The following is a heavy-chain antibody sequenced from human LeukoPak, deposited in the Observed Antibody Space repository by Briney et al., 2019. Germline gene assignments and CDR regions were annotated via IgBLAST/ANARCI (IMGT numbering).Heavy chain of an antibody. CDR1: GYTSTGYY. CDR3: ARGNPVDF. Sequence: ASVKVSCKASGYTSTGYYMHWVRQAPGQGLEWMGWINPKSGGTDYAQNFQGRVTMTRDTSISTAYMELSRLRSDDTAVYYCARGNPVDFWGQGILVTVSS. CDR2: INPKSGGT. V-gene: IGHV1-2*02. J-gene: IGHJ4*02.